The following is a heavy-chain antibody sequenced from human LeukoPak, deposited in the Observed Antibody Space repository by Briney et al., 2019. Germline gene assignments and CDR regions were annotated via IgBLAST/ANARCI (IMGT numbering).Heavy chain of an antibody. CDR3: AREVGSSSWYSPLDY. J-gene: IGHJ4*02. CDR2: IYSGGST. CDR1: GFTVSSNY. V-gene: IGHV3-66*02. Sequence: GGSLRLSCAASGFTVSSNYMSWVRQAPGKGLEWVSVIYSGGSTYYADSVKGRFTISRDNSKNTLYLQMNSLRAEDTAVYYCAREVGSSSWYSPLDYWGQGTLVTVSS. D-gene: IGHD6-13*01.